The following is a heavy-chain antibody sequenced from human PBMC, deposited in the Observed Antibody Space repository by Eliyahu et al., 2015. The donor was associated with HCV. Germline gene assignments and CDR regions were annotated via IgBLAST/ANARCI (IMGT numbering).Heavy chain of an antibody. V-gene: IGHV3-7*01. CDR1: GFTFSSXW. J-gene: IGHJ6*02. Sequence: EVQLVESGGGLVQPGGSLRXSCAASGFTFSSXWMSWXRXXPGKGLEXVANIKQDGSEKYYVDSVKGRFTISRDNAKNSLYLQMNSLRAEDTAVYYCARDFLSLTTIFGVVEVNYYYGMDVWGQGTTVTVSS. CDR2: IKQDGSEK. CDR3: ARDFLSLTTIFGVVEVNYYYGMDV. D-gene: IGHD3-3*01.